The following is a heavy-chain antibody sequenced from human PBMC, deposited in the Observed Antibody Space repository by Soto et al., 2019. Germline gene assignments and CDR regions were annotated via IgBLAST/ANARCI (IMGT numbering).Heavy chain of an antibody. Sequence: SETLSLTCAVYGGSFSGYYWSWIRQPPGKGLEWIGAINHSGSTNYNPSLESRVTMSVDTSKNQFSLKVSGVTAADTAVYYCATSQKGYNWNYFDHWGQGALVTVSS. J-gene: IGHJ4*02. D-gene: IGHD1-20*01. CDR2: INHSGST. CDR1: GGSFSGYY. CDR3: ATSQKGYNWNYFDH. V-gene: IGHV4-34*01.